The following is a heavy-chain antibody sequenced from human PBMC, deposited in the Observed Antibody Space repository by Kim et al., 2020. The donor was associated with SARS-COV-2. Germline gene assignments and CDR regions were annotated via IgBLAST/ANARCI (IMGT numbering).Heavy chain of an antibody. J-gene: IGHJ1*01. V-gene: IGHV1-18*01. CDR3: ARERRLAVAGSAEYFQH. CDR2: ISAYNGNT. D-gene: IGHD6-19*01. CDR1: GYSFTSYG. Sequence: ASVKVSCKASGYSFTSYGISWVRQAPGQGLEWMGWISAYNGNTNYAQKLQGRVTMTTDTSTSTAYMELRSLRSDDTAVYYCARERRLAVAGSAEYFQHWGQGTLVTVSS.